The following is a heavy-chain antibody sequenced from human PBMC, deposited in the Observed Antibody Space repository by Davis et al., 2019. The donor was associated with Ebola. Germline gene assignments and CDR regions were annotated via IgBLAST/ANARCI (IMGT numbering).Heavy chain of an antibody. CDR3: ARGYSAWGDV. Sequence: ASVKVSCKASGYLLTSHGISWVRHAPGQGLEWMGWISYRNRETNYAQKIQGRVTMTTDTSTNTAYMELRNLRSDDTAVYYCARGYSAWGDVWGQGTTVTVSS. D-gene: IGHD5-12*01. J-gene: IGHJ6*02. CDR2: ISYRNRET. CDR1: GYLLTSHG. V-gene: IGHV1-18*01.